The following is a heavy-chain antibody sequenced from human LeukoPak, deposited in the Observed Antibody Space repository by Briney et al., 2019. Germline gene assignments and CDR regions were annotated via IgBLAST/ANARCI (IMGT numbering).Heavy chain of an antibody. J-gene: IGHJ4*02. Sequence: SVKVSCKASGGTFSSYAISWVRQAPGQGLEWMGGIIPIFGTANYAQKFQGRVTTTTDESTSTAYMALSSLRSEDTAVYYCAKMNYYDSSGYPYGGQGTLVTVSS. CDR2: IIPIFGTA. CDR1: GGTFSSYA. V-gene: IGHV1-69*05. CDR3: AKMNYYDSSGYPY. D-gene: IGHD3-22*01.